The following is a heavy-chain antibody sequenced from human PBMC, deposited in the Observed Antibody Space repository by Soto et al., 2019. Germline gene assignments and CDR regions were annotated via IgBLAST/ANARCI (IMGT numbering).Heavy chain of an antibody. V-gene: IGHV4-34*01. CDR3: AILLRIGHGSGMDV. CDR1: GGSFSGYS. Sequence: PSETPSLTCVVYGGSFSGYSWSWIRQTPGKGLEWIGKINLSGSTNYNPSLKSRVTISADTSKKQCSLKLSSVTAADTAVYYCAILLRIGHGSGMDVWGQGSTVTVYS. J-gene: IGHJ6*02. D-gene: IGHD5-12*01. CDR2: INLSGST.